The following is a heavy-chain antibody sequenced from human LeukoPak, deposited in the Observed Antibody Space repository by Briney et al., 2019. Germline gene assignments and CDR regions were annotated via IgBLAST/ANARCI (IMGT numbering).Heavy chain of an antibody. CDR2: IYYSGST. CDR1: GGSISSSSYY. V-gene: IGHV4-39*01. D-gene: IGHD6-19*01. J-gene: IGHJ5*02. Sequence: SETLSLTCTVSGGSISSSSYYWGWIRQPPGKGLEWIGSIYYSGSTYYNPSLKSRVTISVDTSKNQFSLKLSSVTAADTAVYYCATYSSGWYEIRWFDPWGQGTLVTVSS. CDR3: ATYSSGWYEIRWFDP.